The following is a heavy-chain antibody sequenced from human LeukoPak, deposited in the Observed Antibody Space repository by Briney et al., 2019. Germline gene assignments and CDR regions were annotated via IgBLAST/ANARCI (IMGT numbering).Heavy chain of an antibody. CDR3: ASGYDHYYYYGMDV. J-gene: IGHJ6*02. CDR1: GFTVSSNY. CDR2: IYSGGST. D-gene: IGHD5-12*01. V-gene: IGHV3-53*01. Sequence: PGGSLRLSCAASGFTVSSNYMSWVRQAPGKGLEWVSVIYSGGSTYYADSVKGRFTISRDNSKNTLYLQMNSLRAEDTAVYYCASGYDHYYYYGMDVWGQGTTVTVSS.